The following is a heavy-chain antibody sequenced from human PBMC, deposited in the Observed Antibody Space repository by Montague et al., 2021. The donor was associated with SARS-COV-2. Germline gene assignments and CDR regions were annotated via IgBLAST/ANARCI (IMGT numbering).Heavy chain of an antibody. CDR3: AKDFDYYDSSGHFDY. D-gene: IGHD3-22*01. V-gene: IGHV3-9*01. CDR2: ITWDSGTL. J-gene: IGHJ4*02. CDR1: GFTFGDHA. Sequence: SLRLSCAASGFTFGDHAMHWVRQAPGKGPEWISGITWDSGTLGYADSVKGRFTISRDNAKNSLYLQMNSLRVEDTALYYCAKDFDYYDSSGHFDYWGQGTLVTVSS.